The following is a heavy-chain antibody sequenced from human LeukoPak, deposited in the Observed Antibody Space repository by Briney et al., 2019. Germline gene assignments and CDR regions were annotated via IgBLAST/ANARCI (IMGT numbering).Heavy chain of an antibody. CDR1: GGSFSGYY. J-gene: IGHJ4*02. CDR3: ARQTGWAARYDY. CDR2: INHSGST. D-gene: IGHD6-6*01. Sequence: SETLSLTCAVYGGSFSGYYWSWIRQPPGKGLEWIGEINHSGSTNYNPSLKSRVTISVDTSKNQFSLKLSSVTAADTAVYYCARQTGWAARYDYWGQGTLVTVSS. V-gene: IGHV4-34*01.